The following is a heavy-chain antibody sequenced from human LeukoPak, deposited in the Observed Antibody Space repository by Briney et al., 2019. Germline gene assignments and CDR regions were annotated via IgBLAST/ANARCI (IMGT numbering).Heavy chain of an antibody. D-gene: IGHD6-19*01. Sequence: GGSLRLSCAASGFTFSSYWMSWVRQAPGKGLEWVANIKQDGREKYYVDSVKGRFTISRDNAKNSLYLQMNSLRAEDTAVYYCARADEGGWYNYYYGMDVWGQGTTVTVSS. CDR3: ARADEGGWYNYYYGMDV. CDR1: GFTFSSYW. CDR2: IKQDGREK. V-gene: IGHV3-7*01. J-gene: IGHJ6*02.